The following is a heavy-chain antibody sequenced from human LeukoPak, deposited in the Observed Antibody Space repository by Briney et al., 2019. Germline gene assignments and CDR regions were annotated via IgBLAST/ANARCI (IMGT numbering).Heavy chain of an antibody. CDR1: GFTFSNAW. V-gene: IGHV3-15*01. D-gene: IGHD2-15*01. CDR2: IKSKIDGGTT. CDR3: TTFPALVDY. J-gene: IGHJ4*02. Sequence: PGESLRLSCAASGFTFSNAWMSWVRQAPGKGLEWVGRIKSKIDGGTTDYAAPVKGRFTISRDDSKNTLYLQMNSLKIEDTAVYYCTTFPALVDYWGQGSLVTVSS.